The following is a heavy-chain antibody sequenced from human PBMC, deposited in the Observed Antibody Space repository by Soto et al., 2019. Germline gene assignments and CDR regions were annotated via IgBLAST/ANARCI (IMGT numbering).Heavy chain of an antibody. Sequence: KPSETLSLTCTVSGGSFSTYYWSWIRQPPGKGLEWIGYVSYSGTPNYSPSLKSRVTISLDTSKNEFSLKLRSATAADTAVYYCARDRGSLTTGDGTFDIWGPGTMVTVSS. J-gene: IGHJ3*02. V-gene: IGHV4-59*01. CDR2: VSYSGTP. CDR3: ARDRGSLTTGDGTFDI. CDR1: GGSFSTYY. D-gene: IGHD4-17*01.